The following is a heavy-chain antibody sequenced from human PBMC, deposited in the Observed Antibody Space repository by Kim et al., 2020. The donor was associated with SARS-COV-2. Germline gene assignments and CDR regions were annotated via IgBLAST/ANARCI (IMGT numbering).Heavy chain of an antibody. D-gene: IGHD3-10*01. Sequence: SETLSLTCAVYGGSFSGYYWSWIRQPPGKGLEWIGEINHSGSTNYNPSLKSRVTISVDTSKNQFSLKLSSVTAADTAVYYCARGASEGSGNPSGGFDYWGQGTLVTVSS. V-gene: IGHV4-34*01. CDR1: GGSFSGYY. CDR3: ARGASEGSGNPSGGFDY. CDR2: INHSGST. J-gene: IGHJ4*02.